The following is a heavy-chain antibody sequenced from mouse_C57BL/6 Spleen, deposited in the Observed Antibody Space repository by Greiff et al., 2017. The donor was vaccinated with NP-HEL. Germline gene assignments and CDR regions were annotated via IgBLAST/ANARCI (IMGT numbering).Heavy chain of an antibody. CDR1: GFTFSDYG. CDR3: ARRLLRTLYAMDY. D-gene: IGHD1-1*01. V-gene: IGHV5-17*01. CDR2: ISSGSSTI. Sequence: EVHLVESGGGLVKPGGSLKLSCAASGFTFSDYGMHWVRQAPEKGLEWVAYISSGSSTIYYADTVKGRFTISRDNAKNTLFLQMTSLRSEDTAMYYCARRLLRTLYAMDYWGQGTSVTVSS. J-gene: IGHJ4*01.